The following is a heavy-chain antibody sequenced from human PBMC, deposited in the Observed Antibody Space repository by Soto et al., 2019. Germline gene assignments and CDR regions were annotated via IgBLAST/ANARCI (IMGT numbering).Heavy chain of an antibody. J-gene: IGHJ4*02. CDR1: GGSISSYY. V-gene: IGHV4-59*08. CDR2: IYYSGST. Sequence: SETLSLTCTVSGGSISSYYWSWIRQPPGKGLEWIGYIYYSGSTNYNPSLKSRVTISVDTSKNQFSLKLSSVTAADTAVYYCARRDPGYYFDYWGQGILVTVSS. CDR3: ARRDPGYYFDY.